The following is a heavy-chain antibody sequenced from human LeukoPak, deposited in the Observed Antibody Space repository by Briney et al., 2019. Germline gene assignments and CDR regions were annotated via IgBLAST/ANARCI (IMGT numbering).Heavy chain of an antibody. V-gene: IGHV3-30*04. Sequence: PGRSLRLSCAASGFTFSSYAMHWVRQAPGKGLEWVAVISYDGSNKYYADSVKGRFTISRDNSKNTLYLQMNSLRAEDTAVYYCARDGGPSFVVVTANYFDYWGQGTLVTVSS. CDR3: ARDGGPSFVVVTANYFDY. CDR1: GFTFSSYA. CDR2: ISYDGSNK. J-gene: IGHJ4*02. D-gene: IGHD2-21*02.